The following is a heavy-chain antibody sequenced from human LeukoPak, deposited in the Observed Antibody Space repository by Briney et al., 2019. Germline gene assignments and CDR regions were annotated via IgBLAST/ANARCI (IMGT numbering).Heavy chain of an antibody. Sequence: SQTLSLTCTLSGGSLSSGGYYWSWIRQHPGKGLEWMGYIYYSGSTYYNPSLKSRVTISVDTSKNQFSLKLSSVTAADTAVYYCARGRQLVPPHFDPWGQGTWSPSPQ. CDR3: ARGRQLVPPHFDP. V-gene: IGHV4-31*03. CDR1: GGSLSSGGYY. D-gene: IGHD6-13*01. J-gene: IGHJ5*02. CDR2: IYYSGST.